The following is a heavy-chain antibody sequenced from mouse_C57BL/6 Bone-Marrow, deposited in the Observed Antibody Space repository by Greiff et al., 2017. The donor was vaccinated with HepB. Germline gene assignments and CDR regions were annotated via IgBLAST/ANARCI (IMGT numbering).Heavy chain of an antibody. CDR3: ARDRRDYYGSSPYAMDY. J-gene: IGHJ4*01. Sequence: EVHLVESGGGLVKPGGSLKLSCAASGFTFSSYAMSWVRQTPEKRLEWVATISDGGSYTYYPDNVKGRFTISIDNAKNNLYLQMSHLKSEDTAMYYCARDRRDYYGSSPYAMDYWGQGTSVTVSS. D-gene: IGHD1-1*01. CDR1: GFTFSSYA. CDR2: ISDGGSYT. V-gene: IGHV5-4*01.